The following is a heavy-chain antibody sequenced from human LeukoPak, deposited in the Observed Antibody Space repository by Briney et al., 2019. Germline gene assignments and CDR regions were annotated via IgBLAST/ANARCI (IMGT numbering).Heavy chain of an antibody. CDR2: ISGSSSTI. Sequence: GSLRLSCAASGFTFTSYSMNWVRQAPGKGLECFSDISGSSSTIYYADSVKGRFTISRDNSENTLHLQMNSLRAEDTAVYYCAKTSNRLYSTSWYYFDYWGQGTLVTVSS. CDR1: GFTFTSYS. D-gene: IGHD6-13*01. V-gene: IGHV3-48*01. CDR3: AKTSNRLYSTSWYYFDY. J-gene: IGHJ4*02.